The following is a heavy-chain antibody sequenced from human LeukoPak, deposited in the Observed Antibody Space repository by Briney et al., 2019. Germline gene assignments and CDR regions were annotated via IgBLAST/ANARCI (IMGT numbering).Heavy chain of an antibody. CDR1: GYTFTGYY. CDR3: ASGVVPAAIGWNWFDP. J-gene: IGHJ5*02. CDR2: INPNSGGT. Sequence: VKVSCKASGYTFTGYYMHWVRQAPGQGLERMGWINPNSGGTNYAQKFQGRVTMTRDTSISTAYMELSRLRSDDTAVYYCASGVVPAAIGWNWFDPWGQGTLVTVSS. D-gene: IGHD2-2*01. V-gene: IGHV1-2*02.